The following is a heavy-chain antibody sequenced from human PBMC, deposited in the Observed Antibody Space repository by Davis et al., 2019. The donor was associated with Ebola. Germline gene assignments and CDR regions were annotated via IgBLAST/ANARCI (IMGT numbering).Heavy chain of an antibody. CDR3: AKENNWGWFDP. CDR1: GGSLSSYY. Sequence: SETLSLTCTVSGGSLSSYYWSWIRQPPGKGLEWIGYIYYSGSTNYNPSLKSRVTISVDTSKNQFSLKLSSVTAADTAVYYCAKENNWGWFDPWGQGTLVTVSS. D-gene: IGHD3-16*01. J-gene: IGHJ5*02. V-gene: IGHV4-59*01. CDR2: IYYSGST.